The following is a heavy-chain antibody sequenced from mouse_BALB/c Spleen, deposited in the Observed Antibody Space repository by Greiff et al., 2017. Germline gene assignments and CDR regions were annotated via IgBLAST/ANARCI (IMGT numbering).Heavy chain of an antibody. V-gene: IGHV1S56*01. CDR3: ARGDYGYDGDY. J-gene: IGHJ2*01. Sequence: QVQLQQSGPEPVKPGASVRISCKASGYTFTSYYIHGVKQRPGQGLEWIGWIYPGNVNTKYNEKFKGKATLTADKSSSTAYMQLSSLTSEDSAVYFCARGDYGYDGDYWGQGTTLTVSS. CDR1: GYTFTSYY. CDR2: IYPGNVNT. D-gene: IGHD2-2*01.